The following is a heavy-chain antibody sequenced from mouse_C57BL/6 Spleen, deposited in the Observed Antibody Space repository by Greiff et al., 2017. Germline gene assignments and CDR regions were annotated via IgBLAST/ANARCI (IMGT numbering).Heavy chain of an antibody. Sequence: EVQLVESEGGLVQPGSSMKLSCTASGFTFSDYYMAWVRQVPEKGLEWVANINYDGSSTYYLDSLKSRFIISRDNAKNILYLQMSSLKSEDTATYYCARDEGKSLHFDYWGQGTTLTVSS. CDR1: GFTFSDYY. CDR2: INYDGSST. J-gene: IGHJ2*01. V-gene: IGHV5-16*01. CDR3: ARDEGKSLHFDY.